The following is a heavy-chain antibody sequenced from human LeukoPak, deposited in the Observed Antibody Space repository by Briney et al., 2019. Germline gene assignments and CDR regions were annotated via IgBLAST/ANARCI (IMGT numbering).Heavy chain of an antibody. CDR1: GGSISSYY. CDR3: ARGSGSYGMDV. J-gene: IGHJ6*02. CDR2: IYYSGST. Sequence: SETLSLTCTVSGGSISSYYWSWIRQPPGKGLEWIGYIYYSGSTNYNPSLKSRVTISVDTSKNQFSLKLSSVTAADTAVYHCARGSGSYGMDVWGQGTTVTVSS. V-gene: IGHV4-59*01. D-gene: IGHD2-15*01.